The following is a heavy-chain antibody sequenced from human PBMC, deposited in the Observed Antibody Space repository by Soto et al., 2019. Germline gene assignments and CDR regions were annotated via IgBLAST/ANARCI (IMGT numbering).Heavy chain of an antibody. J-gene: IGHJ4*02. CDR3: VRDHFEWLGPLFTGNPGDY. CDR2: VNGNGKST. V-gene: IGHV3-74*01. Sequence: EVQLVESVGGLIQPGGSLRLSCVASGFIFNKYWIHWVRQAPGKGLVWVSRVNGNGKSTSYADSVKGRFTISRDDAKKTVWLQMNSLRADDTAVYYCVRDHFEWLGPLFTGNPGDYWGQGTQVTVSS. CDR1: GFIFNKYW. D-gene: IGHD3-3*01.